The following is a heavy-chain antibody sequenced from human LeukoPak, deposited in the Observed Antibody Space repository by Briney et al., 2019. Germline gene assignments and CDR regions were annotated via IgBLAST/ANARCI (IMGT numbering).Heavy chain of an antibody. J-gene: IGHJ4*02. V-gene: IGHV1-18*01. CDR3: ARDFWSGYYDIDY. D-gene: IGHD3-3*01. CDR2: ISAYNGNT. Sequence: GASVKVSCKSSGYIFTSYGISWVRQAPGQGLEWMGWISAYNGNTKYAQKFQGRVTVPTDTSTSTAYMELRSLRSDDTAVYYCARDFWSGYYDIDYWGQGTLVTVSS. CDR1: GYIFTSYG.